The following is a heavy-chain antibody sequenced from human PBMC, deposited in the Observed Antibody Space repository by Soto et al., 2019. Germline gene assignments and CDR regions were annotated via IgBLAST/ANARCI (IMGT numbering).Heavy chain of an antibody. CDR1: GFTFSGYW. CDR3: ARSGSENDF. Sequence: EVQLVESGGGLVQPGGSLRLSCAASGFTFSGYWMSCVRQAPGKGLEWVANIKEDGSEKNYVDSVRGRFTISRDNAMNSLYLEMNSLRAEDTAVYYCARSGSENDFWGQGTLVTVSS. V-gene: IGHV3-7*03. D-gene: IGHD5-12*01. CDR2: IKEDGSEK. J-gene: IGHJ4*02.